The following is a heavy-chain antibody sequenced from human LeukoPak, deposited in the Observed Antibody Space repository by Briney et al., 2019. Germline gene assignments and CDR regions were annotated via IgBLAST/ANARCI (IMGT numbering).Heavy chain of an antibody. D-gene: IGHD6-13*01. Sequence: PSESLSLTCTVSGGSISSYYWSWIRQPPGKGLEWIGYIYYSGSSNYYPSLKSRVTISVDTSKNQCSLKLSSVTAADTAVYYCATCPYSSSWYSWDTTRDYWRQGTLVTVSS. J-gene: IGHJ4*02. V-gene: IGHV4-59*08. CDR1: GGSISSYY. CDR3: ATCPYSSSWYSWDTTRDY. CDR2: IYYSGSS.